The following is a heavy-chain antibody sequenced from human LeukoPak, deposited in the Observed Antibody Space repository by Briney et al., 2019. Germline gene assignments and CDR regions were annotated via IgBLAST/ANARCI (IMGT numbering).Heavy chain of an antibody. J-gene: IGHJ4*02. CDR2: INHSGST. CDR3: ARREYDILTGYHLIDY. D-gene: IGHD3-9*01. Sequence: SETLSLTCAVYGGSFSGYYWSWIRQPPGKGLEWIGEINHSGSTNYNPSLKSRVTISVDTSKNQFSLKLSSVTVADTAVYYCARREYDILTGYHLIDYWGQGTLVTVSS. CDR1: GGSFSGYY. V-gene: IGHV4-34*01.